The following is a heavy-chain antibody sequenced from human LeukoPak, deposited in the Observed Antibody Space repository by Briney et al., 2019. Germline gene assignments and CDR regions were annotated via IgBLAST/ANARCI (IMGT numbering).Heavy chain of an antibody. Sequence: PSETPSLTCAVYGGSFSGYYWSWIRQPPGKGLEWIGEINHSGSTNYNPSLKSRVTISVDTSKNQFSLKLSSVTAADAAVYYCARASSGWYWGPFDYWGQGTLVTVSS. CDR1: GGSFSGYY. D-gene: IGHD6-19*01. CDR3: ARASSGWYWGPFDY. J-gene: IGHJ4*02. V-gene: IGHV4-34*01. CDR2: INHSGST.